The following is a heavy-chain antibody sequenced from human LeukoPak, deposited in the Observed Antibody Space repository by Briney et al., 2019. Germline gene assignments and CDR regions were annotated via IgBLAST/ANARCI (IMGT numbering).Heavy chain of an antibody. CDR3: ARAPRPSIWIYDY. CDR2: IYYSGST. V-gene: IGHV4-30-4*01. D-gene: IGHD3-3*01. CDR1: GGSISSGDYY. Sequence: PSETLSLTCTVSGGSISSGDYYWSWIRQPPGKGLEWIEYIYYSGSTYYNPSLKSRVTISVDTSKNQFSLKLSSVTAADTAVYYCARAPRPSIWIYDYWGQGTLVTVSS. J-gene: IGHJ4*02.